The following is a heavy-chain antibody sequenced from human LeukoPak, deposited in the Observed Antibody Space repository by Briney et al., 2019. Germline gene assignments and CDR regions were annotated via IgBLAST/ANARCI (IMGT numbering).Heavy chain of an antibody. D-gene: IGHD2-2*01. V-gene: IGHV3-23*01. J-gene: IGHJ4*02. CDR1: GFTFSSYG. CDR3: AKRRNYCSSTSCYWLPDY. CDR2: ISGSGGST. Sequence: PGGSLRLSCAASGFTFSSYGMHWVRQAPGKGLEWVSAISGSGGSTYYADSVKGRFTISRDNSKNTLYLQMNSLRAEDTAVYYCAKRRNYCSSTSCYWLPDYWGQGTLVTVSS.